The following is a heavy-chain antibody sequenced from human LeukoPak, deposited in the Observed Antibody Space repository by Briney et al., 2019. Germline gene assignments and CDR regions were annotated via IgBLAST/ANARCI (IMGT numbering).Heavy chain of an antibody. CDR1: GYTFTSYY. V-gene: IGHV1-46*01. D-gene: IGHD6-13*01. CDR3: ARDAAAAGTGYWFAP. CDR2: INPSGGST. Sequence: ASVKVSCKASGYTFTSYYMHWVQQAPGQGLEWMEIINPSGGSTSYAQKFQGRVTMTRDTSTSTVYMELSSLRSEDTAVYYCARDAAAAGTGYWFAPWGQGTLVTVSS. J-gene: IGHJ5*02.